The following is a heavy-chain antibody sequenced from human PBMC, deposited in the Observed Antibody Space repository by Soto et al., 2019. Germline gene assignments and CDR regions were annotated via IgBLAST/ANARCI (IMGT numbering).Heavy chain of an antibody. D-gene: IGHD3-22*01. CDR2: ITVHNGNT. V-gene: IGHV1-18*01. CDR1: GFPFSNSG. Sequence: VQLVQSGAEVKKPGASVKISCKASGFPFSNSGIAWVRQVPGQGFEWMAWITVHNGNTNYAQALQDRVTLTTDTSTNTAYMELRSLRSDDTAVYYCARQEVWLFLPDFWGQGTLVTVSS. J-gene: IGHJ4*02. CDR3: ARQEVWLFLPDF.